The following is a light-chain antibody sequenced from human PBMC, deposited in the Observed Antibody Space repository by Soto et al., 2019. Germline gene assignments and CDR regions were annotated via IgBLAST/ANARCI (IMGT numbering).Light chain of an antibody. CDR1: SSDVGGYNY. CDR3: FSYAGRYTFGV. J-gene: IGLJ1*01. Sequence: QSALTQPRSVSGSPGQSVTISCTGTSSDVGGYNYVSWYQQHPGKAPKLMIYDVSKRPSGVPDRFSGSKSGNTASLTISGLQAEDEADYYCFSYAGRYTFGVFGTGTKLTVL. CDR2: DVS. V-gene: IGLV2-11*01.